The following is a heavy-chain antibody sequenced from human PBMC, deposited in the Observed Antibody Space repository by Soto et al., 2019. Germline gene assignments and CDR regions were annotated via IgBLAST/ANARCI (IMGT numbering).Heavy chain of an antibody. V-gene: IGHV3-23*01. CDR3: AKDKVPITLI. J-gene: IGHJ4*02. CDR2: ISGSGIST. CDR1: GFTFSSYG. D-gene: IGHD3-22*01. Sequence: GGSLRLSCAASGFTFSSYGMNWVRQAPGKGLEWVSGISGSGISTYYADSVKGRFTISRDNSKNTVYLQMNSLRAEDTAVYYCAKDKVPITLIWGRGTLVTVSS.